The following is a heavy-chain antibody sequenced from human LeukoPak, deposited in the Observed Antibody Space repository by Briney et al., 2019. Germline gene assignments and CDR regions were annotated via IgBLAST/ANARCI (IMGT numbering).Heavy chain of an antibody. J-gene: IGHJ4*02. CDR1: GYTFTSYY. D-gene: IGHD3-3*01. V-gene: IGHV1-46*01. Sequence: GASVKVSCKASGYTFTSYYMHWVRQAPGQGLEWMGIINPSGGSTSYAQKFQGRVTMTRDTSISTAYMELSRLRSDDTAVYYCARDLGPDRDFGVVISDYWGQGTLVTVSS. CDR3: ARDLGPDRDFGVVISDY. CDR2: INPSGGST.